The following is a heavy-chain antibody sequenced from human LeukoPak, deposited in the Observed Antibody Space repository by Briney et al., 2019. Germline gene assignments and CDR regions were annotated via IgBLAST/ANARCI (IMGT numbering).Heavy chain of an antibody. CDR1: GGTFSSYA. CDR3: ARGPIIDSLYIHYYYMDV. CDR2: IIPIFGTA. V-gene: IGHV1-69*13. J-gene: IGHJ6*03. Sequence: GASVKVSCKASGGTFSSYAISWVRQAPGQGLEWMGGIIPIFGTANYAQKFQGRVTITADESTSTAYMELSSLRSEDTAVYYCARGPIIDSLYIHYYYMDVWGKGTTVTVSS. D-gene: IGHD1-14*01.